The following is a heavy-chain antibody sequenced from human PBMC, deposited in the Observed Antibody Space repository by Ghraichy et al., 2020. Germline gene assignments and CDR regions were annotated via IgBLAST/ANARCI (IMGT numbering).Heavy chain of an antibody. CDR2: IKQDGSEK. D-gene: IGHD3-22*01. V-gene: IGHV3-7*03. J-gene: IGHJ4*02. CDR3: ARANKPYDYYDSSGIDY. Sequence: GGSLRLSCAASGFTFSSYWMSWVRQAPGKGLEWVSNIKQDGSEKYYVDSVKGRFTISRDNAKNSLYLQMNSLRAEDTAVYYCARANKPYDYYDSSGIDYWCQGTLVTVSS. CDR1: GFTFSSYW.